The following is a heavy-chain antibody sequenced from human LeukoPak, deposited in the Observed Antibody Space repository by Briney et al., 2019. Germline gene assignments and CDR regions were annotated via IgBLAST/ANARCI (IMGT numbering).Heavy chain of an antibody. Sequence: GRSLRLSCAASGFTFSSYGMHWVRQAPGKGLEWVAVISYDGSNKCYADSVKGRFTISRDNSKNTLYLQMNSLRAEDTAVYYCAKASTTRAYYFDYWGQGTLVTVSS. J-gene: IGHJ4*02. V-gene: IGHV3-30*18. CDR3: AKASTTRAYYFDY. CDR2: ISYDGSNK. CDR1: GFTFSSYG. D-gene: IGHD4-11*01.